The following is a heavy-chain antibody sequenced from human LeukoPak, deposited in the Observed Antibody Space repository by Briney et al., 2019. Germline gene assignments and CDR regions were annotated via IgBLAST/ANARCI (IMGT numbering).Heavy chain of an antibody. CDR1: GYSFTSYW. Sequence: GVSLKISCKGSGYSFTSYWIGWVRQMPGKGLEWMGIIYPGDSDTRYSPSFQGQVTISADKSISTAYLQWSSLKASDTAMYYCARLPRYSSSQVYYYGMDVWGKGTTVTVSS. D-gene: IGHD6-13*01. CDR3: ARLPRYSSSQVYYYGMDV. V-gene: IGHV5-51*01. CDR2: IYPGDSDT. J-gene: IGHJ6*04.